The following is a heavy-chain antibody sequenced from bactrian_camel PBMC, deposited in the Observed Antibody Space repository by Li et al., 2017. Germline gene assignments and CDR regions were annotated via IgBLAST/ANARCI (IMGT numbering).Heavy chain of an antibody. J-gene: IGHJ6*01. CDR3: VADRMWDAYYNEYDPCGY. CDR1: GYIFSSCG. V-gene: IGHV3S53*01. Sequence: LVESGGGSVQAGGSLKLSCAASGYIFSSCGMGWYRQAPGKERELVSTISTDGTTSYADSVKGRFTISQDNAKNTLYLQMNSLKTEDTAVYYCVADRMWDAYYNEYDPCGYWGQGTQVTVS. CDR2: ISTDGTT. D-gene: IGHD4*01.